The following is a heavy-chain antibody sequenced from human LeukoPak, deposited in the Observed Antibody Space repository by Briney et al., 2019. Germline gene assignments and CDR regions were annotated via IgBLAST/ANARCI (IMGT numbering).Heavy chain of an antibody. CDR2: ISYDGSNK. V-gene: IGHV3-30*18. Sequence: GGSQRLSCAASGFTFSSYGMHWVRQAPGKGLEWVAVISYDGSNKYYADSVKGRFTISRDNSKNTLYLQMNSLRAEDTAVYYCAKDTSSNSGFDYWGQGTLVTVSS. CDR3: AKDTSSNSGFDY. D-gene: IGHD6-13*01. J-gene: IGHJ4*02. CDR1: GFTFSSYG.